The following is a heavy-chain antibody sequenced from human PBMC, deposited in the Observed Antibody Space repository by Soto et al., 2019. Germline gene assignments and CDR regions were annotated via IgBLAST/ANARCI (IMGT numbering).Heavy chain of an antibody. V-gene: IGHV3-72*01. J-gene: IGHJ3*01. D-gene: IGHD2-2*01. CDR3: VRHSRYDCVSCDALDL. Sequence: PGGSLRLSCVASGFIFSDHYMDWVRQAPGKGLEWVGRIRKKGNSYTTEYAASVKGRFTISREDSKDSLYLQMNSLKIEDTAVYYCVRHSRYDCVSCDALDLWGQGTMVTVSS. CDR1: GFIFSDHY. CDR2: IRKKGNSYTT.